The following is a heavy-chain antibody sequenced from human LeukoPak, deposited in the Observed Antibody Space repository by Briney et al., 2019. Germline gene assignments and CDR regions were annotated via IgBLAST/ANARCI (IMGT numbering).Heavy chain of an antibody. Sequence: SETLSLTCTVSGGSISSSSYYWGWIRQPPGKGLEWIGSIYYSGSTYYNPSLKSRVTISVDTSKNQFSLKLSSVTAADTAVYYCARHWFISSSHYIEYWGQGTLVTVSS. CDR2: IYYSGST. D-gene: IGHD3-3*02. V-gene: IGHV4-39*01. CDR1: GGSISSSSYY. J-gene: IGHJ4*02. CDR3: ARHWFISSSHYIEY.